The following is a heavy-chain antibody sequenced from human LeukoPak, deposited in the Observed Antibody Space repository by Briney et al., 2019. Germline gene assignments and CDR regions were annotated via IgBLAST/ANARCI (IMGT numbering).Heavy chain of an antibody. CDR1: GYTFTGHY. V-gene: IGHV1-2*02. J-gene: IGHJ6*03. CDR2: INPNSGGP. D-gene: IGHD2-8*01. CDR3: ARVGYCTHGVCYSMDV. Sequence: GASVKVSCKASGYTFTGHYIHWVRQAPGQGFEWMGWINPNSGGPNYAQKFQGRVTMTRDTFISTAYMELSRLRSDDTAVYYCARVGYCTHGVCYSMDVWGKGTTVTVSS.